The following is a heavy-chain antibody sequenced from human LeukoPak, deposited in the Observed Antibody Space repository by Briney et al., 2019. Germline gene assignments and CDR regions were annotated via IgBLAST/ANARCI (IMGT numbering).Heavy chain of an antibody. CDR3: ARGWNYAFRFGY. J-gene: IGHJ4*02. Sequence: GGSLRLSCAASGFSFSDYWMTWVRQAPGKGLEWVAHIKQDGSEKYYVDSIKGRFTISRDNAKNLVYLQMNSLRAEDTAVYYCARGWNYAFRFGYRGQGTLVTVSS. D-gene: IGHD1-7*01. CDR2: IKQDGSEK. V-gene: IGHV3-7*01. CDR1: GFSFSDYW.